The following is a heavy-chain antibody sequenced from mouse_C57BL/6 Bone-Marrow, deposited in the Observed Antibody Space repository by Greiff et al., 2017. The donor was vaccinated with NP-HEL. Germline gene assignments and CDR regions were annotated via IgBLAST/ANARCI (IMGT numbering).Heavy chain of an antibody. D-gene: IGHD1-1*01. V-gene: IGHV1-5*01. J-gene: IGHJ3*01. CDR2: IYPGNSDT. Sequence: VQLQQSGTVLARPGASVKMSCKTSGYAFTSYWMHWVKQRPGQGLEWIGAIYPGNSDTSYNQKFKGKAKLTAVTSASTAYMELSSLTNEDSAVYYCTSSSRYYYGSSSWFAYWGQGTLVTVSA. CDR3: TSSSRYYYGSSSWFAY. CDR1: GYAFTSYW.